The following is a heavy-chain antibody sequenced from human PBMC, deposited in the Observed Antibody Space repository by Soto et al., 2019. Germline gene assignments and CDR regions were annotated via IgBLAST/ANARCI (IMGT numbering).Heavy chain of an antibody. CDR1: GFTFSSYA. V-gene: IGHV3-23*01. CDR3: AKDRTISIAARPDAFDI. D-gene: IGHD6-6*01. CDR2: ISGSGGST. Sequence: EVQLLESGGGLVQPGGSLRLSCAASGFTFSSYAMSWVRQAPGKGLEWVSAISGSGGSTYYADSVKVRFTISRDNSKNTLYLQMISLRAEDTAVYYCAKDRTISIAARPDAFDIWGQGTMVTVSS. J-gene: IGHJ3*02.